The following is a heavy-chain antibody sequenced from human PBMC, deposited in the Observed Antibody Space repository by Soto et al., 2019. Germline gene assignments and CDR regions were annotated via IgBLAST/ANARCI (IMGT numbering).Heavy chain of an antibody. J-gene: IGHJ4*02. CDR3: APWFGAFDY. Sequence: SLRLSCAASGFTFSSYGMHWVRQAPGKGLEWVAVISYDGSNKYYADSVKGRFTISRDNSKNTLYLQMNSLVAEDTAVYYCAPWFGAFDYWGQGTLVTVSS. D-gene: IGHD3-10*01. V-gene: IGHV3-30*03. CDR2: ISYDGSNK. CDR1: GFTFSSYG.